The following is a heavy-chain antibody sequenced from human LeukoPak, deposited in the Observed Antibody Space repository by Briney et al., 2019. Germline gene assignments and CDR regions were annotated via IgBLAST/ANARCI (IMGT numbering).Heavy chain of an antibody. CDR2: INTDGSST. Sequence: GGSLRLSCAASGFTFSGYWMHWVRQVPGKGLVWVSRINTDGSSTSYADSVKGRFTISRDNAKNSLYLQMNGLRAEDTAVYYCATSLRTGGIFDYWGQGTLVTVSS. CDR1: GFTFSGYW. J-gene: IGHJ4*02. V-gene: IGHV3-74*01. CDR3: ATSLRTGGIFDY. D-gene: IGHD2-15*01.